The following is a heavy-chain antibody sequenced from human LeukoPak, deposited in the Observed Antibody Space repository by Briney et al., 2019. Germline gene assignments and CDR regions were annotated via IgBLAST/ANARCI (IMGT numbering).Heavy chain of an antibody. V-gene: IGHV4-31*03. D-gene: IGHD3-10*01. J-gene: IGHJ4*02. CDR2: IFYSGST. CDR3: ARGSTLIRGFDY. Sequence: SQTLSLTCTVSGGSISSGDYYWNWIRQHPEKSLEWIGYIFYSGSTYYNPSLKSRVTISVDTSKNQFSLKLSSVTAADTAVYYCARGSTLIRGFDYWGQGTLVTVSS. CDR1: GGSISSGDYY.